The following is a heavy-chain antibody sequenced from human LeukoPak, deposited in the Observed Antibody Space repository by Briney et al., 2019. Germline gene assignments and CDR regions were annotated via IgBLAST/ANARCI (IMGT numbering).Heavy chain of an antibody. Sequence: GGSLRLSCAASGFTFSSYSMNWVRQAPGKGLEWVSSISSSSSYIYYADSVKGRFTISRDNAKNSLYLQMNSLRAEDTAVYYCARATTIAPETLDYWGQGTLVTVSS. J-gene: IGHJ4*02. D-gene: IGHD4-11*01. V-gene: IGHV3-21*01. CDR3: ARATTIAPETLDY. CDR1: GFTFSSYS. CDR2: ISSSSSYI.